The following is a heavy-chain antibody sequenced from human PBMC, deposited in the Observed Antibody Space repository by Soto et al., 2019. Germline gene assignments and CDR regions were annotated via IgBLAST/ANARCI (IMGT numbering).Heavy chain of an antibody. V-gene: IGHV3-23*01. J-gene: IGHJ3*02. CDR2: ISGSGGSA. Sequence: GGSLRLSCAASGFTFSSYAMSWVRQAPGKGLEWVSAISGSGGSADYVDSVKGRFTISRDNSKNTLYLQMNSLRAEDTAVYYCAAPWGATDHDAFDIWGQGTMVTVS. CDR3: AAPWGATDHDAFDI. D-gene: IGHD1-26*01. CDR1: GFTFSSYA.